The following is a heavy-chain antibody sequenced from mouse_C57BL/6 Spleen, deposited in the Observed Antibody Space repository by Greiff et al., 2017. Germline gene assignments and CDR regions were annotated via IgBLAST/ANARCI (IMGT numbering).Heavy chain of an antibody. D-gene: IGHD2-4*01. J-gene: IGHJ2*01. V-gene: IGHV1-78*01. Sequence: QVQLQQSDAELVKPGASVKISCKVSGYTFTDLTIHWMKQRPELGLEWIGYIYPRAGSTKYNEKFKGKATLTADKSSSTAYMQLNSLTSEDSAVYFCSGDYDYDGDYFDSWNGDTTLTVPS. CDR1: GYTFTDLT. CDR2: IYPRAGST. CDR3: SGDYDYDGDYFDS.